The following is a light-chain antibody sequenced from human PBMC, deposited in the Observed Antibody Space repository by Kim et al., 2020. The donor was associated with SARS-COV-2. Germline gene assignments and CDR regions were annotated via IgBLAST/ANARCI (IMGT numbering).Light chain of an antibody. Sequence: ASPGQTASITCSGDKLGDKYACWYQQKPGQSPVLVIYQDSKRPSGIPERFSGSNSGNTATLTISGTQAMDEADYYCQAWDSSTGVFGGGTQLTVL. CDR1: KLGDKY. V-gene: IGLV3-1*01. CDR3: QAWDSSTGV. CDR2: QDS. J-gene: IGLJ3*02.